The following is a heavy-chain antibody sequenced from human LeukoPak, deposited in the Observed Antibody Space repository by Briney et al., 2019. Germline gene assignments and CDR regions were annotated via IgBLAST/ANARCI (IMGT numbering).Heavy chain of an antibody. D-gene: IGHD5-12*01. Sequence: GGSLRLSCAASGFTFSRYGMHWVRQAPGKGLEWVATISYDGDNKNYADSMKGRFTISRDNSKNTLYLQMNSLRAEDTAVYYCARGPSGYHNTGGQGTLVTVSS. J-gene: IGHJ4*02. CDR2: ISYDGDNK. V-gene: IGHV3-30*03. CDR1: GFTFSRYG. CDR3: ARGPSGYHNT.